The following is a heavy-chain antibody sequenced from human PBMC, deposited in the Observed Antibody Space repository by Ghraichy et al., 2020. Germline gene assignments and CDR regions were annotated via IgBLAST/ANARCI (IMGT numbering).Heavy chain of an antibody. CDR2: TYHDGTT. J-gene: IGHJ4*02. CDR3: ARGAHDYAFDF. D-gene: IGHD4-17*01. CDR1: GDVIGAGGYS. Sequence: LRLSCAVSGDVIGAGGYSWSWIRQSPGKGLEWVGYTYHDGTTHLNPSLTNRVTILVDKSKNQFSLNLSSLTAADTAVYYCARGAHDYAFDFWGQGAPVTVTS. V-gene: IGHV4-30-2*06.